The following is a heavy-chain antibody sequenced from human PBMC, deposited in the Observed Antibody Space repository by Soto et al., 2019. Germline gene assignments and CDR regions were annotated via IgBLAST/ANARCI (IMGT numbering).Heavy chain of an antibody. V-gene: IGHV3-74*01. CDR1: GFTFSSYW. D-gene: IGHD4-17*01. CDR2: INSDESST. J-gene: IGHJ4*02. Sequence: EVQLVESGGGLVQPGGSLRLSCAASGFTFSSYWMHWVRQAPGKGLVWVSRINSDESSTSYADSVKGRFTISRDKAKNPLYLQMNSLRAEDTAVYYCARGRHAYGNNSDFDYWGQGTLVTVSS. CDR3: ARGRHAYGNNSDFDY.